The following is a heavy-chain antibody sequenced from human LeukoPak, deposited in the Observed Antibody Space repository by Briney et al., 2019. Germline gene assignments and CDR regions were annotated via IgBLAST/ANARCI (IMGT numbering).Heavy chain of an antibody. CDR2: IYSGGST. J-gene: IGHJ4*02. V-gene: IGHV3-66*01. D-gene: IGHD3-10*01. Sequence: PGGSLRLSCEASGFTFRSYAMNWVRQAPGKGLEWVSVIYSGGSTYYADSVKGRFTISRDNSKNTLYLQMNSLRAEDTAVYYCARAGGTEITYLYSYYFDYWGQGTLVTVSS. CDR3: ARAGGTEITYLYSYYFDY. CDR1: GFTFRSYA.